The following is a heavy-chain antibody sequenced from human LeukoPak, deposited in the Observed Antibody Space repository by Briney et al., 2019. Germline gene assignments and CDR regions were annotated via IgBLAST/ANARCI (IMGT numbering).Heavy chain of an antibody. J-gene: IGHJ3*02. CDR3: ARPGETASLTAFDI. CDR1: RYMFTKYW. CDR2: IYPGDSDT. Sequence: GESLKISCKASRYMFTKYWIAWVRQMPGKGLEWMGIIYPGDSDTRYSPSFQGQVTISADKSLSTGYLEWTSLKASDTAMYYCARPGETASLTAFDIWGQGTMVTVSS. V-gene: IGHV5-51*01. D-gene: IGHD5-24*01.